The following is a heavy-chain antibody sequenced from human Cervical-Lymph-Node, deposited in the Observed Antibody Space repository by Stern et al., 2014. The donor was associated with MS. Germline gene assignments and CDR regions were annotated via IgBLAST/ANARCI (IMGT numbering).Heavy chain of an antibody. J-gene: IGHJ4*02. CDR2: IYYSGST. CDR3: ARGGSSSPPFDC. V-gene: IGHV4-59*01. D-gene: IGHD6-6*01. Sequence: VQLDESGPGLVKPSETLSLTCTVSGGSISSYYWSWIRQPPGKGLEWIGYIYYSGSTDSNPSLKSRVTISVDTSKNQFSLKLSSVTAADTAVYFCARGGSSSPPFDCWGQGTLVTVSS. CDR1: GGSISSYY.